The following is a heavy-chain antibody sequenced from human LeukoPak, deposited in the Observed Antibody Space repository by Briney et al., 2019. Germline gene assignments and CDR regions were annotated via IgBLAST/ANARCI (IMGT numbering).Heavy chain of an antibody. V-gene: IGHV4-59*01. CDR1: GGSISSFF. Sequence: SETLSLTCTVSGGSISSFFWNWIRQPPGKGLEWIAFTHESGTTNYNPSLKSRVTMSLDTSKNQFSLRLSSVTTADTAFYYCARSRGSYGDYGSWFDPWGQGTLVNVSP. J-gene: IGHJ5*02. D-gene: IGHD4-17*01. CDR2: THESGTT. CDR3: ARSRGSYGDYGSWFDP.